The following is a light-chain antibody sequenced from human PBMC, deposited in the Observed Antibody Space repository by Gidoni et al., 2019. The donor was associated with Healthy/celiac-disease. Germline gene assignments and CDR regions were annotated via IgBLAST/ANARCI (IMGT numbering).Light chain of an antibody. V-gene: IGKV3-15*01. CDR2: GAS. Sequence: EIVMTPSAATRSVSPGERATLSCRASQSVSSNLAWYQQKPGQAPRLLIYGASPSATGIPARFSGSDSGIEFTLAISILKSEDLALYYCQMYNNWLPLTFXGXTKVXIK. CDR3: QMYNNWLPLT. J-gene: IGKJ4*02. CDR1: QSVSSN.